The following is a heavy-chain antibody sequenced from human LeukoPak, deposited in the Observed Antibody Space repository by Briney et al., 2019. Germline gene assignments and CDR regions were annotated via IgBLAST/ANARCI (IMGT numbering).Heavy chain of an antibody. V-gene: IGHV1-2*02. Sequence: ASVKVSCKASGFTFTSSAVQWVRQAPGQGLEWMGWLNPKSGGSNYAQKFQSRVTMTRDTSISTAYMELSRLTSDDTAVYYCARDRVGTNPNWFDPWGQGTLVTVSS. D-gene: IGHD1/OR15-1a*01. J-gene: IGHJ5*02. CDR2: LNPKSGGS. CDR3: ARDRVGTNPNWFDP. CDR1: GFTFTSSA.